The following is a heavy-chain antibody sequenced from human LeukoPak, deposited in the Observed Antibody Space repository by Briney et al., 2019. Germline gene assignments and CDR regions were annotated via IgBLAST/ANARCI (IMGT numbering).Heavy chain of an antibody. Sequence: GGSLRLSCAASGFTFSSYSMNWVRQAPGKGLEWGSSISSSSNYIYYADSVKGRFTISRDNAKNSLYLQMNSLRAEDTAVYYCARDLSAGVVVAAASDYWGQGTLVTVSS. J-gene: IGHJ4*02. CDR1: GFTFSSYS. CDR2: ISSSSNYI. CDR3: ARDLSAGVVVAAASDY. D-gene: IGHD2-15*01. V-gene: IGHV3-21*01.